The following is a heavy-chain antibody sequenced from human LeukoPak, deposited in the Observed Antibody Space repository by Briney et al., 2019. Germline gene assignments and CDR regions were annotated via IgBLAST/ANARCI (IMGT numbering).Heavy chain of an antibody. CDR1: GGSISSYY. Sequence: RASETLSLTCTVSGGSISSYYWSWIRQPPGKGLEWIGYIYYSGSTNYNPSLESRVTISVDTSKSQFSLKLSSVTAADTAVYYCARDRGWFDPWGKGTLVTVSS. J-gene: IGHJ5*02. V-gene: IGHV4-59*01. CDR3: ARDRGWFDP. CDR2: IYYSGST.